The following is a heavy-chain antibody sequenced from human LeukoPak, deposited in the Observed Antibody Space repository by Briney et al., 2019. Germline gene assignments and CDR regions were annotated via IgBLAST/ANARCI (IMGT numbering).Heavy chain of an antibody. J-gene: IGHJ6*03. V-gene: IGHV4-59*01. D-gene: IGHD3-16*02. CDR2: IYYSVSA. Sequence: SETLSLTCTVSGGSLSSYYWSWIRQPPGKGLEWIGYIYYSVSANYNPSLKSRVTISVDTSKNQFSLKVTSVTAADTAVYNCARVIPPHYYYMDVWGKGTTVTVSS. CDR1: GGSLSSYY. CDR3: ARVIPPHYYYMDV.